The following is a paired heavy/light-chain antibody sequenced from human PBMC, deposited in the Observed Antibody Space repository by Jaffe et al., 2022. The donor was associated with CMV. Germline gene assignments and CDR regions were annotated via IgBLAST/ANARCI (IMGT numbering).Light chain of an antibody. Sequence: DIQLTQSPSFLSASLGDRVTMTCRASQGIATSLIWYQQKPGKAPKLLIYSASTLQSGVPSRFSGSGSGTEFTLTISSLQPEDLATYYCQHVRGYPQTFGPGTKLEIK. CDR3: QHVRGYPQT. V-gene: IGKV1-9*01. CDR1: QGIATS. J-gene: IGKJ3*01. CDR2: SAS.
Heavy chain of an antibody. Sequence: EVQLVESGGALVQPGGSLRLSCVGSGFTFSDHYMDWVRQAPGQGLEWVARIRNRANKYTTEYAASAKGRFTISRDDSKNSLYLQMNSLTIEDTAIYYCARGGVAAAYDYWGQGILVTVSS. V-gene: IGHV3-72*01. D-gene: IGHD3-10*01. CDR1: GFTFSDHY. CDR2: IRNRANKYTT. J-gene: IGHJ4*02. CDR3: ARGGVAAAYDY.